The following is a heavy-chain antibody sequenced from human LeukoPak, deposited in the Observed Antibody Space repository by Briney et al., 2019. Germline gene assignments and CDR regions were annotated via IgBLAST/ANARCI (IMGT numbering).Heavy chain of an antibody. D-gene: IGHD4-4*01. CDR1: GFTCSNFW. V-gene: IGHV3-7*01. CDR2: IKQDGSEK. CDR3: ARDRYSNPY. J-gene: IGHJ4*02. Sequence: PGGSLRLSCAASGFTCSNFWMSWVRQAPGKGLEWVANIKQDGSEKDYVDSVKGRFTISRDNAKSSLYLQMNSLRAEDTAVYYCARDRYSNPYWGQGTLVTVSS.